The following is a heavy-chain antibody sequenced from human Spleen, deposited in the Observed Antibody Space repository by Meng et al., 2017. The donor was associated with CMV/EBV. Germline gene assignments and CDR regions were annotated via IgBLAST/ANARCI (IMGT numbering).Heavy chain of an antibody. J-gene: IGHJ2*01. D-gene: IGHD3-22*01. CDR2: IYYRGKT. V-gene: IGHV4-31*02. CDR3: AREISDTSGYYRYWFFDL. CDR1: ISSAGYY. Sequence: ISSAGYYWNWLRQHPGKGLEWIGYIYYRGKTYYNPSLRSRVTVSVDTSMNQFSLRLNSVTAADTAVYYCAREISDTSGYYRYWFFDLWGRGTLVTVSS.